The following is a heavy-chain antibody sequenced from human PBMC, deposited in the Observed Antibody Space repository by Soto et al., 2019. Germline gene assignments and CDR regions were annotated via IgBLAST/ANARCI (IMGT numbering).Heavy chain of an antibody. Sequence: PSETLSLTCTVSGGSVSSNSYSWGWIRQSPGKGLEWIGIIYSTENTYYHPSLLSRVTISVDTSKNQFSLKLSSVTAADTAVYYCAREVRSSSSWRCGPLDYWGQGTLVTVSS. CDR3: AREVRSSSSWRCGPLDY. V-gene: IGHV4-39*07. CDR1: GGSVSSNSYS. J-gene: IGHJ4*02. CDR2: IYSTENT. D-gene: IGHD6-13*01.